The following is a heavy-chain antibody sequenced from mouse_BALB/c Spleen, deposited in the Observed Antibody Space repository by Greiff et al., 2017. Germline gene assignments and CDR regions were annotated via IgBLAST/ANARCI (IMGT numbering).Heavy chain of an antibody. CDR1: GFTFSSYT. D-gene: IGHD2-14*01. Sequence: EVKLEESGGGLVKPGGSLKLSCAASGFTFSSYTMSWVRQTPEKRLEWVAYISNGGGSTYYPDTVKGRFTISRDNAKNTLYLQMSSLKSEDTAMYYCARHLDEVRYYFDYWGQGTTLTVSS. CDR2: ISNGGGST. V-gene: IGHV5-12-2*01. CDR3: ARHLDEVRYYFDY. J-gene: IGHJ2*01.